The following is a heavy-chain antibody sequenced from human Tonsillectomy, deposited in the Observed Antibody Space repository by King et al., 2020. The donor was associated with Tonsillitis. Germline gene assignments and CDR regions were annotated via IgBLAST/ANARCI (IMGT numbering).Heavy chain of an antibody. V-gene: IGHV3-21*01. D-gene: IGHD3-22*01. CDR3: ARHETDYYDSSGYVTYGSLFDY. CDR2: ISSIGIYI. CDR1: GFTFSSYT. J-gene: IGHJ4*02. Sequence: VQLVESGGGLVKPGGSLRLSCAASGFTFSSYTMNWVRQAPGKGLEWVSSISSIGIYIYYADSVKGRFTISRENAKNSLYLQMNSLRAEDTAVYYLARHETDYYDSSGYVTYGSLFDYWGQGTLVTVSS.